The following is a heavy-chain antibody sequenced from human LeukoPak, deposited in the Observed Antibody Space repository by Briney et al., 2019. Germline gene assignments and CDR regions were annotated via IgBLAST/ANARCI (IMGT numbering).Heavy chain of an antibody. D-gene: IGHD4-11*01. J-gene: IGHJ5*02. CDR2: IYYSGST. V-gene: IGHV4-59*11. Sequence: KPSETLSLSCTVSGGSISRHYWSWIRQSPGKGLEWIGYIYYSGSTNYNPSLKSRVTISVDTSKNQFSLNLSSVTAADTAVYYCARVQGFRYNWFDPWGQGTLVTVSS. CDR1: GGSISRHY. CDR3: ARVQGFRYNWFDP.